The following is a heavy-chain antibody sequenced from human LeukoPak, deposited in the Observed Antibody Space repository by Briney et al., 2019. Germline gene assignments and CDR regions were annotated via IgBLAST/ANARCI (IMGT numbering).Heavy chain of an antibody. CDR2: TYYSGST. CDR3: ARAGGYSYGFPDY. D-gene: IGHD5-18*01. Sequence: SETLSLTCTVSGGSISSSSYYWGWIRQPPGKGLEWIGSTYYSGSTYYNPSLKSRVTISVDTSKNQFSLKLSSVTAADTAVYYCARAGGYSYGFPDYWGQGTLVTVSS. CDR1: GGSISSSSYY. J-gene: IGHJ4*02. V-gene: IGHV4-39*07.